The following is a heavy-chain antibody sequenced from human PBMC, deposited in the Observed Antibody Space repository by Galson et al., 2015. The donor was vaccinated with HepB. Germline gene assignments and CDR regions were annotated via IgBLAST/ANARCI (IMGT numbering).Heavy chain of an antibody. CDR3: TTYSWYSAYFDY. CDR1: GFTFSNAW. Sequence: SLRLSCAASGFTFSNAWMSWVRQAPGKGLEWVGRIKSKTDGGTTGYAAPVKGRFTISRDDSKNTLYLQMNSLKTEDTAVYYCTTYSWYSAYFDYWGQGTLVTVSS. CDR2: IKSKTDGGTT. J-gene: IGHJ4*02. V-gene: IGHV3-15*01. D-gene: IGHD6-13*01.